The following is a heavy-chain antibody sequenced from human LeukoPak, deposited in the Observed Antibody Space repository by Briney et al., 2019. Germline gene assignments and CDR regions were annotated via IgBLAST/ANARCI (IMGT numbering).Heavy chain of an antibody. J-gene: IGHJ3*02. D-gene: IGHD5-12*01. CDR3: ARARGTDIVAVSGVFDI. V-gene: IGHV4-39*07. CDR2: IYYSGST. CDR1: GGSISSSIYY. Sequence: PSETLSLTCNVSGGSISSSIYYWGWLRQPPGKGLEWIGNIYYSGSTYYNPSLKSRVTISVDTSKNQFSLKLSSVTAADTAVYYCARARGTDIVAVSGVFDIWGQGTMVTVSS.